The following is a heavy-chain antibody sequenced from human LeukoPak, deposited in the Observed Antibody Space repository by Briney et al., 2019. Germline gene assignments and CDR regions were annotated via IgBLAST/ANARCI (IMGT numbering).Heavy chain of an antibody. V-gene: IGHV3-53*01. J-gene: IGHJ5*02. CDR3: ARVLGYCSSTSCYESWFDP. CDR1: GFTVSSNY. CDR2: IYSGGST. D-gene: IGHD2-2*01. Sequence: PGGSLRLSCAASGFTVSSNYMSWVRQAPGKGLEWVSVIYSGGSTYYADSVKGRFTIPRDNSKNTLYLQMNSLRAEDTAVYYCARVLGYCSSTSCYESWFDPWGHGTLVTVSS.